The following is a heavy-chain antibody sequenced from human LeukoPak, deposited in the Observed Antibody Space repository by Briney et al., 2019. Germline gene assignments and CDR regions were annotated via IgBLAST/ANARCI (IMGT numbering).Heavy chain of an antibody. J-gene: IGHJ4*02. CDR3: ARGEDIAAAGNYFDY. V-gene: IGHV4-34*01. D-gene: IGHD6-13*01. Sequence: KPSETLSLTCAVYGGSFSGYYWSWIRQPPGKGLEWIGETNHSGSTNYNPSLKSRVTISVDTSKNQFSLKLSSVTAADTAVYYCARGEDIAAAGNYFDYWGQGTLVTVSS. CDR1: GGSFSGYY. CDR2: TNHSGST.